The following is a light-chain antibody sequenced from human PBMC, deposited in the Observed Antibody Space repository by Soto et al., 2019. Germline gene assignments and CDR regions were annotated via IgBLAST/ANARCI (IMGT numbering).Light chain of an antibody. CDR2: DAP. V-gene: IGKV3-11*01. CDR1: QSVNNY. Sequence: EIVLTQSPATLSLSPGERATLSCRASQSVNNYLHWYQQRPGQAPRLLIFDAPNRATGIPPRFSGSGSATDFTLTISSLEPEDFAVYYCQHRSIWPVSFGQGTRLEIK. J-gene: IGKJ5*01. CDR3: QHRSIWPVS.